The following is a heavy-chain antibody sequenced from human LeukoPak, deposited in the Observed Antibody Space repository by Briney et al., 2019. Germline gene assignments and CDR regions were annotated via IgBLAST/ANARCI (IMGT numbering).Heavy chain of an antibody. CDR3: ARGISGLRYFDWLVRRSGFDAFDI. J-gene: IGHJ3*02. CDR2: ISAYNGNT. V-gene: IGHV1-18*01. CDR1: GYTFTSYG. D-gene: IGHD3-9*01. Sequence: GASVKVSCKASGYTFTSYGISWVRQAPGQGLEWMGWISAYNGNTNYAQKLQGRVTMTTDTSTSTAYMELRSLRSDDTAVYYCARGISGLRYFDWLVRRSGFDAFDIWGQGTMVTVSS.